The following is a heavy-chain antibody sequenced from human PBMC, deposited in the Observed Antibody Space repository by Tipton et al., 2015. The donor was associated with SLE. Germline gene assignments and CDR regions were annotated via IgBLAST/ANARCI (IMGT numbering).Heavy chain of an antibody. CDR2: MNPNSGNT. Sequence: QLVQSGAEVKKPRASVKVSCKASGYTFTSYDINWVRQATGQGLEWMGWMNPNSGNTGYAQKFQGRVTMTRNTSISTAYVELSSLRSEDTAVYYCATAVAGKGSGYFQHWGQGTLVTVSS. D-gene: IGHD6-19*01. CDR1: GYTFTSYD. CDR3: ATAVAGKGSGYFQH. V-gene: IGHV1-8*01. J-gene: IGHJ1*01.